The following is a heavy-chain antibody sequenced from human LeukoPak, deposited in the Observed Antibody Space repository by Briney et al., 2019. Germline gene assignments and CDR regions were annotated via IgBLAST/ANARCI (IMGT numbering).Heavy chain of an antibody. D-gene: IGHD5-18*01. V-gene: IGHV3-15*07. CDR3: AGDTPISY. J-gene: IGHJ4*02. Sequence: GGSLRLSCAASGFTFTNAWMHWVRQAPGKGLEWVGRIKTKSEGGTIDYAAPVRGRFTISRDDSENTLYLQMNSLRAEDTAIYYCAGDTPISYWGQGTLVTVSS. CDR2: IKTKSEGGTI. CDR1: GFTFTNAW.